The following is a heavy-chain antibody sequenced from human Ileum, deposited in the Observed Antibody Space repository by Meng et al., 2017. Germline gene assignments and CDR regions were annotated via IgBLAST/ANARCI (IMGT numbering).Heavy chain of an antibody. CDR2: TYYRSKWYN. Sequence: SETLSLTCAISGDSVSSNSAAWNWIRQSPSRGLEWLGRTYYRSKWYNDYAVSVKSRITINPDTSKNQFSLQLNSVTPEDTAVYYCAGAEWGSGSGNRDYWGQGTLVTVSS. D-gene: IGHD3-10*01. CDR1: GDSVSSNSAA. J-gene: IGHJ4*02. V-gene: IGHV6-1*01. CDR3: AGAEWGSGSGNRDY.